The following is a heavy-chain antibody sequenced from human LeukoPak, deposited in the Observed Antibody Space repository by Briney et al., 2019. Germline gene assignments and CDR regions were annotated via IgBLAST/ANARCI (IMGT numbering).Heavy chain of an antibody. V-gene: IGHV4-30-2*01. CDR1: GGSISSSSYY. D-gene: IGHD5-18*01. CDR2: IYHPGST. CDR3: ARGRYGDPGYYFDY. Sequence: PSETLSLTCTVSGGSISSSSYYWSWIRQPPGKGLEWIGYIYHPGSTYYNPSLKSRVTISVDRSKNQFSLQLISVTAADTAVYFCARGRYGDPGYYFDYWGQGTLVTVSS. J-gene: IGHJ4*02.